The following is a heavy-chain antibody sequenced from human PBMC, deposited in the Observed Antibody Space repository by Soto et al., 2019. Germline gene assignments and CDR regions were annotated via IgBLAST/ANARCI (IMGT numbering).Heavy chain of an antibody. Sequence: EVQLVESGGDLVKPGGSLRLSCAASGLTFSNAWMTWVRQAPGKGLEWVGRIKSNTDGGALDYAAPLKGRFTISRDDSRSTLYLLLNSLKPEDTAVYYCAPRPAPYYAAWSLDYWGQGTLVTVSS. CDR3: APRPAPYYAAWSLDY. CDR1: GLTFSNAW. D-gene: IGHD3-16*01. V-gene: IGHV3-15*01. J-gene: IGHJ4*02. CDR2: IKSNTDGGAL.